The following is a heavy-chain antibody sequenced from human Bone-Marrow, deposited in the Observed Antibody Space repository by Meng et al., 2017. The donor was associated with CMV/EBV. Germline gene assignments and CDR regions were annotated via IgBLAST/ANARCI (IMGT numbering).Heavy chain of an antibody. J-gene: IGHJ4*02. D-gene: IGHD6-13*01. CDR2: IRYDGSHQ. Sequence: GESLKISCAASGFTFSADGMHWVRQPPGNGLQWVAFIRYDGSHQYYEDSVKGRFTISRDNSRNTLYLQMNSLRTDDTAVYYCARGEAGTHFDNWGQGTLVTVSS. V-gene: IGHV3-30*02. CDR3: ARGEAGTHFDN. CDR1: GFTFSADG.